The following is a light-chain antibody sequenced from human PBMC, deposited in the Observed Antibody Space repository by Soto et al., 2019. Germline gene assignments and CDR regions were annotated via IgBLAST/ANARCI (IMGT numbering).Light chain of an antibody. J-gene: IGLJ1*01. Sequence: QSALTQPASVSGSPGQSITISCTGTSSDVGDNNYVSWYRQYPGKAPKLMIYEVSNRPSGVSNRLSGSKSGNTASLTISGLQAEDEADYYCSSYTASSTLVFGTGTKLTVL. CDR1: SSDVGDNNY. CDR2: EVS. V-gene: IGLV2-14*01. CDR3: SSYTASSTLV.